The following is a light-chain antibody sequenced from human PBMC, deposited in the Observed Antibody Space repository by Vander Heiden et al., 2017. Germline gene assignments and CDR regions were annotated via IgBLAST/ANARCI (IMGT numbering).Light chain of an antibody. J-gene: IGLJ2*01. CDR2: GNS. Sequence: QSVLTPPPPVSGAPGPRVTISGTGSSSNVGAGYDVHWYQQLPGTAPKLLIYGNSNRPSGVPDRCSGSKSGTSASLAITGLQAEDEADYYCQSYDSSLSDVVFGGGTKLTVL. CDR3: QSYDSSLSDVV. V-gene: IGLV1-40*01. CDR1: SSNVGAGYD.